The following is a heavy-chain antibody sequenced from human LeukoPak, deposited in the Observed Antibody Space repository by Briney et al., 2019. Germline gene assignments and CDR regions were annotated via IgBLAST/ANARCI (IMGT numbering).Heavy chain of an antibody. V-gene: IGHV4-34*01. J-gene: IGHJ6*02. CDR2: INHSGST. CDR3: ARGSPSYDYIWGSYRYTYGMDV. Sequence: SETLSLTCAVYGGSFSGYYWSWIRQPPGKGLEWIGEINHSGSTNYNPSLKSRVTISVDTSKNQFSLKLSSVTAADTAVYYCARGSPSYDYIWGSYRYTYGMDVWGQGTTVTVPS. D-gene: IGHD3-16*02. CDR1: GGSFSGYY.